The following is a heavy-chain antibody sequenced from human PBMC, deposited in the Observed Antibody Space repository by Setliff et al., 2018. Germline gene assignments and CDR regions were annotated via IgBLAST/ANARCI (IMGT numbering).Heavy chain of an antibody. CDR2: ISSSSSYI. D-gene: IGHD6-25*01. Sequence: GGSLRLSCAASGFTFSSYSMNWVRQAPGKGLEWVSSISSSSSYIYYADSVKGRFTVSRDKSKNTLYLQMNSLRVEDTAVFYCAKRPGIAADGHVDYWGQGTLVTVSS. CDR3: AKRPGIAADGHVDY. CDR1: GFTFSSYS. V-gene: IGHV3-21*04. J-gene: IGHJ4*02.